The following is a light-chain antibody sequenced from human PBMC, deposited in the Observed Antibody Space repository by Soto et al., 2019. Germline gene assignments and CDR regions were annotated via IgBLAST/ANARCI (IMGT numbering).Light chain of an antibody. V-gene: IGKV3D-15*01. CDR3: KQYDNWPIT. J-gene: IGKJ5*01. CDR2: DAS. Sequence: ESVMTHSPATLAVSPGERVTLSCRASQSVKGFLAWYQHKRGQAPRLLIYDASTRATGIPARFSGSGSGTEFTLTISSLQSVDFAVYYCKQYDNWPITFGQGTRLEIK. CDR1: QSVKGF.